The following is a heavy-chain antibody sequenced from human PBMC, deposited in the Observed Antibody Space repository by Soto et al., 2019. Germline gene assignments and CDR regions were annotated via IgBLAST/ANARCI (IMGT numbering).Heavy chain of an antibody. Sequence: GGSLRLSCAASGFTFSSYAMSWVRQAPGKGLEWVSAISGSGGSTYYADSVKGRFTISRDNSKNTLYLQMNSLRAEDTAVYYCAKPSVPRPGKTVTFDFWGQGTLVTVSS. CDR1: GFTFSSYA. V-gene: IGHV3-23*01. J-gene: IGHJ5*01. CDR2: ISGSGGST. CDR3: AKPSVPRPGKTVTFDF. D-gene: IGHD4-17*01.